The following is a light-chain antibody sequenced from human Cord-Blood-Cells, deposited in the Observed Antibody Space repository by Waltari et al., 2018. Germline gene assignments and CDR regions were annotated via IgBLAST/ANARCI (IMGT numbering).Light chain of an antibody. V-gene: IGKV1-8*01. CDR3: QQYYSYPFT. CDR1: QGINSY. CDR2: AAS. Sequence: AIRITQSPSSLSASTGDSVTITCRTIQGINSYLAWYQQKPGKAPKLLIYAASTLQSGVPSRFSGSGSGTDFTLTISCLQSEDFATYYCQQYYSYPFTFGPGTKVDIK. J-gene: IGKJ3*01.